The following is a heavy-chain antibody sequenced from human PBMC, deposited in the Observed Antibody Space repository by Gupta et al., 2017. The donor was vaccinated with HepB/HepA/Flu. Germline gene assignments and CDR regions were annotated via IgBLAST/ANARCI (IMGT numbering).Heavy chain of an antibody. V-gene: IGHV3-21*01. D-gene: IGHD1-14*01. J-gene: IGHJ5*02. Sequence: EVQLVESGGGLVKPGGSLRLSCAASGFTLSSYRMTWVRQTPGKGLEWVSSIRSSTSYIYYADSVKGRFTISRDNARNSLYLQMNSLRVEDTAVYYCARDRYPLYNWFDPWGQGTLVTVSS. CDR3: ARDRYPLYNWFDP. CDR2: IRSSTSYI. CDR1: GFTLSSYR.